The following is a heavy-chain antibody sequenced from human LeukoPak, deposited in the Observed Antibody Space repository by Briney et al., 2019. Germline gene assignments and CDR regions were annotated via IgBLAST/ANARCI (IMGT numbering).Heavy chain of an antibody. D-gene: IGHD3-22*01. CDR2: IYHNGNT. Sequence: GSLRLSCAASGFSFRNYAMSWVRQAPGKGLEWIGSIYHNGNTYYNSSLKSRVTISVHTSENQFSLKLSSVTAADTAVYYCASYKTYYDSSGNPFDYWGQGTLVTVSS. CDR1: GFSFRNYA. J-gene: IGHJ4*02. V-gene: IGHV4-38-2*01. CDR3: ASYKTYYDSSGNPFDY.